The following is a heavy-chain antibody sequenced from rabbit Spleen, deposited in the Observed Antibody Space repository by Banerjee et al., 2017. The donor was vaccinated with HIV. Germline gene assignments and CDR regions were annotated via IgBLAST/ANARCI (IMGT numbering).Heavy chain of an antibody. Sequence: QEQLVESGGDLVKPEGSLTLTCKASGIDFNTYFYVCWVRQAPGKGLEWIGCIHGGSSGSTYYANWAKGRSTFSKTSSTTVTLQMTSLTAADTATYFCARDLTGVIGWNFGWWGPGTLVTVS. V-gene: IGHV1S45*01. CDR2: IHGGSSGST. CDR1: GIDFNTYFY. D-gene: IGHD1-1*01. J-gene: IGHJ4*01. CDR3: ARDLTGVIGWNFGW.